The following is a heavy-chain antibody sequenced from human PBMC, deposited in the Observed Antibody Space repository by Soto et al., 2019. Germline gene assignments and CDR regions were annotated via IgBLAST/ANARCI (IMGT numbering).Heavy chain of an antibody. Sequence: SQTLSLTCAISGDSVSSNSAAWNWIRQSPSRGLEWLGRTYYRSKWYNDYAVSVKSRITINPDTSKNQFSLQLNSVTPEDTAVYYCARDPGGLYYYGSGSQTAFDIWGQGTMVTVSS. J-gene: IGHJ3*02. V-gene: IGHV6-1*01. CDR1: GDSVSSNSAA. D-gene: IGHD3-10*01. CDR2: TYYRSKWYN. CDR3: ARDPGGLYYYGSGSQTAFDI.